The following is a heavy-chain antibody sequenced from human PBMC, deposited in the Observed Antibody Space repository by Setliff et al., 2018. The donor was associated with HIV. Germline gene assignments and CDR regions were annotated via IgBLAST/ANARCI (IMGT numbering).Heavy chain of an antibody. Sequence: GGSLSLTCIVSGASISSGGHYWSWVRQAPGKGLEWVSAISGSGGTTYYAESVKGRFTISRDNSKNTLYLQMNSLRAEDTAVYYCAKDQGITVGAAVYYYFYAMDVWGQGTSVTVSS. D-gene: IGHD6-19*01. CDR1: GASISSGGHY. J-gene: IGHJ6*02. CDR3: AKDQGITVGAAVYYYFYAMDV. CDR2: ISGSGGTT. V-gene: IGHV3-23*01.